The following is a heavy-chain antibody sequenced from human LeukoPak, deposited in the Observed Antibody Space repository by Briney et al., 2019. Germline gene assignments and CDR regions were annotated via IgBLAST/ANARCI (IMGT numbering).Heavy chain of an antibody. CDR1: GGSISSSSYY. Sequence: PSETLSLTCTVSGGSISSSSYYWGWLRQPPGRGREGIGSIYYSGSTYYNPSLKSRVTISVDTSKNQFSLKLSSVTAADTAVYYCATYCSSANCYIWGYYFDYWGQGTLVTVSS. D-gene: IGHD2-2*01. CDR2: IYYSGST. V-gene: IGHV4-39*07. CDR3: ATYCSSANCYIWGYYFDY. J-gene: IGHJ4*02.